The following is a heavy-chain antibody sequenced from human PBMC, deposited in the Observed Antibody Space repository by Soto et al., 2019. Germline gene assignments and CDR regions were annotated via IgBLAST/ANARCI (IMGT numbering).Heavy chain of an antibody. V-gene: IGHV4-30-4*01. D-gene: IGHD6-25*01. CDR3: ARVVGSSPGPYYGMDV. Sequence: PSETLSLTCTVSGGSISSGDYYWSWIRQPPGKGLEWIGYIYYSGSTYYNPSLKSRVTISVDTSKNQFSLKLSSVTAADTAVYYCARVVGSSPGPYYGMDVWGQGTTVTVSS. CDR2: IYYSGST. J-gene: IGHJ6*02. CDR1: GGSISSGDYY.